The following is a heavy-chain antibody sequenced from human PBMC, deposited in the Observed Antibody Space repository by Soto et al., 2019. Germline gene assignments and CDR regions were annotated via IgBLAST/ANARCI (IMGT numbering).Heavy chain of an antibody. J-gene: IGHJ4*02. CDR1: GGTFSSYA. D-gene: IGHD2-21*01. Sequence: ASVKVSCKASGGTFSSYAISWVRQAPGQGLEWMGGIIPIFGTANYAQQFQGRVTITADESTSTAYMELSRLRSDDTAVYYCARGEGGPRWGSIDYWGQGTLVTVSS. CDR2: IIPIFGTA. CDR3: ARGEGGPRWGSIDY. V-gene: IGHV1-69*13.